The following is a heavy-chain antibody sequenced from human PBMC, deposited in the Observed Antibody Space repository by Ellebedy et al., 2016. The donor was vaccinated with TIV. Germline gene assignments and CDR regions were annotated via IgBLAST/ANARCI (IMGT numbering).Heavy chain of an antibody. CDR1: GYTFTSYA. V-gene: IGHV1-3*01. CDR3: AREKTTIGYYGLDV. D-gene: IGHD5-12*01. Sequence: ASVKVSCKASGYTFTSYAMHWVRQAPGQKLEWMGWINAGNGNTKYSQKFQGRVTITRDTSASTAYMELSSLRSEDTAVYYCAREKTTIGYYGLDVWGQGTTVTVSS. CDR2: INAGNGNT. J-gene: IGHJ6*02.